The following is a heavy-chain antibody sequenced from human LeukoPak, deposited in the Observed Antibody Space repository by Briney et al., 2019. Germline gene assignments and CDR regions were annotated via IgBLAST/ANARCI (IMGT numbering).Heavy chain of an antibody. CDR3: AKDLIFGVVIITETLFDY. CDR2: IRYDGSNK. D-gene: IGHD3-3*02. V-gene: IGHV3-30*02. CDR1: GFTFSSYG. J-gene: IGHJ4*02. Sequence: PGGSLRLSCAASGFTFSSYGMHWVRQAPGKGLEWAAFIRYDGSNKYYADSVKGRFTISRDNSKNTLYLQMNSLRAEDTAVYYCAKDLIFGVVIITETLFDYWGQGTLVTVSS.